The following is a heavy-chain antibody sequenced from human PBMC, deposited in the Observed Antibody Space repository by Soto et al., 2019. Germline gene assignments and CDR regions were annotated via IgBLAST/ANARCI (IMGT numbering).Heavy chain of an antibody. V-gene: IGHV3-74*01. J-gene: IGHJ4*02. D-gene: IGHD3-10*01. CDR2: VNPDGNTI. CDR3: TRYFYLFTRHFDY. CDR1: GFTFSKYW. Sequence: EVQLLESGGGLVQPGGSLRLSCAASGFTFSKYWMHWVRQAPGKGLEWISRVNPDGNTIIYADSVKGRFTISRDNAKNTLYLQMDSLGVDDTAMYYCTRYFYLFTRHFDYWGQGTLGTVSS.